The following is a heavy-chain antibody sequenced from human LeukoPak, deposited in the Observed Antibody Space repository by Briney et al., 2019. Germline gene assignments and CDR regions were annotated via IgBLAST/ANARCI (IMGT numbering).Heavy chain of an antibody. Sequence: GGSLRLSCAASGFTVSSNYMSWVRQAPGKGLEWVSVIYSGGSTYYADSVKGRFTISRDNSKNTLYLQMNSLRAEDTAVYYCATVEPMVRGVIITDYWGQGTLVTVSS. CDR3: ATVEPMVRGVIITDY. CDR1: GFTVSSNY. J-gene: IGHJ4*02. D-gene: IGHD3-10*01. V-gene: IGHV3-53*01. CDR2: IYSGGST.